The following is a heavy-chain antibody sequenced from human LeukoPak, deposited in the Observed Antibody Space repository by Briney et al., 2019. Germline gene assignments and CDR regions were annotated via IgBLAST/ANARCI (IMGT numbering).Heavy chain of an antibody. CDR3: ARERRSVSGRDFDY. J-gene: IGHJ4*02. CDR1: GGTVSSYA. Sequence: SVKVSCKASGGTVSSYAISWVRQAAGQGLEWIGRSIPILGIANYAQKFQGRVTITADKSTSTAYMELSSLRSEDTAVYYCARERRSVSGRDFDYWGQGTLVTVSS. V-gene: IGHV1-69*04. D-gene: IGHD3-10*01. CDR2: SIPILGIA.